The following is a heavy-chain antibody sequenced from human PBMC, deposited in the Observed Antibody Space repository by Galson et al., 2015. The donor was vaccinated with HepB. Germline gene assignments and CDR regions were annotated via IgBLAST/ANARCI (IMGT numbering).Heavy chain of an antibody. CDR1: GFTFSNAW. D-gene: IGHD5-18*01. Sequence: SLRLSCAASGFTFSNAWMSWVRQAPGKGLEWVGRIKSKTDGGTTDYAAPVKGRFTISRDDSKNTLYLQMNSLKTEDTAVYYCTTGPHVDTAMDPFDYWGQGTLVTVSS. V-gene: IGHV3-15*01. CDR2: IKSKTDGGTT. CDR3: TTGPHVDTAMDPFDY. J-gene: IGHJ4*02.